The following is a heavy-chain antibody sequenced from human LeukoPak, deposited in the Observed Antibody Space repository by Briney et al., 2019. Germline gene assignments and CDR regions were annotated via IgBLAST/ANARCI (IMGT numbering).Heavy chain of an antibody. D-gene: IGHD2-15*01. CDR2: THHSGET. CDR1: GSSVSGYY. J-gene: IGHJ4*02. CDR3: ARDPPEDRWNSFDY. Sequence: KPSETLSLTCIVSGSSVSGYYWNWIRQSPGRGLEWIGYTHHSGETKYNPSLQSRVTMSVDSSRNHFYLNLLFLTAADTAIYFCARDPPEDRWNSFDYWGQGALVTVSS. V-gene: IGHV4-59*02.